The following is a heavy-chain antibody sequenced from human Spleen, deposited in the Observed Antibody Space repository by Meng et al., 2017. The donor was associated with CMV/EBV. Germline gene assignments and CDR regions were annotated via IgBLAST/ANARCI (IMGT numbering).Heavy chain of an antibody. CDR3: AKESGYDFWSGYLGMDV. J-gene: IGHJ6*02. D-gene: IGHD3-3*01. Sequence: GGSLRLSCAASGFTFSSYSMNWVRQAPGKGLEWVSAITGSGTSTYYADSVKGRFTLSRDNSKNTLYLQMNSLRAEDTAVYYCAKESGYDFWSGYLGMDVWGQGTTVTVSS. CDR1: GFTFSSYS. CDR2: ITGSGTST. V-gene: IGHV3-23*01.